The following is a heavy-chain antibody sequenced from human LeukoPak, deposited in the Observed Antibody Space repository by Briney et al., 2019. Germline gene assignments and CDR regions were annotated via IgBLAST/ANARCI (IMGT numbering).Heavy chain of an antibody. J-gene: IGHJ4*02. CDR1: GFTFSNYW. D-gene: IGHD6-25*01. V-gene: IGHV3-7*01. Sequence: GGSLRLSCAASGFTFSNYWMTWVRRAPGKGLEWVANIRRDGSETHYVDSVMGRFTISRDNAKNSLYLQMNSLRAEDTAVYYCARGIESGYWGQGTLVTVSS. CDR2: IRRDGSET. CDR3: ARGIESGY.